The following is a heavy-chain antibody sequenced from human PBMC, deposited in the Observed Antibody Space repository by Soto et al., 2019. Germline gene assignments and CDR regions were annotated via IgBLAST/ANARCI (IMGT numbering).Heavy chain of an antibody. CDR3: AKDRYYDFWSGYYPNGMDV. D-gene: IGHD3-3*01. CDR2: ISGSGGST. CDR1: GFTFSSYA. J-gene: IGHJ6*02. Sequence: EVQLLECGGGLVQPGGSLRLSCAASGFTFSSYAMSWVRQAPGKGLEWVSAISGSGGSTYYADSVKGRFTISRDNSKNTLYLQMNSLRAEDTAVYYCAKDRYYDFWSGYYPNGMDVWGQGTTVTVSS. V-gene: IGHV3-23*01.